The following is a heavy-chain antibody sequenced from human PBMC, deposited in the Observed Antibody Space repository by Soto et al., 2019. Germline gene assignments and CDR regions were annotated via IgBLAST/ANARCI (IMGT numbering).Heavy chain of an antibody. CDR1: GFTFSSYG. D-gene: IGHD3-10*01. J-gene: IGHJ6*02. CDR2: ISYDGSNK. Sequence: QVQLVESGGGVVQPGRSLRLSCAASGFTFSSYGMHWVRQAPGKGLEWVAVISYDGSNKYYADSVKGRFTISRDNSKNTLYLQXXSLRAXDXXXYXXAKXGXXYGYYYYYGMDVWGQGTTVTVSS. V-gene: IGHV3-30*18. CDR3: AKXGXXYGYYYYYGMDV.